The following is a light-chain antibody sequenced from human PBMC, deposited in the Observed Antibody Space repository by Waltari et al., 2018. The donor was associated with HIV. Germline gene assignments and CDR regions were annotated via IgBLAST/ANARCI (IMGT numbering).Light chain of an antibody. V-gene: IGKV3-15*01. CDR1: QSVSSN. J-gene: IGKJ1*01. CDR3: QQYNNWRT. Sequence: ILMTQSPATLSMSPGERATLSCRASQSVSSNLAWYQQKPGQAPRLLIYGASTRATDIPARFSGSGSGTEFTLTISSLQSEDFAVYYCQQYNNWRTFGQGTKVEIK. CDR2: GAS.